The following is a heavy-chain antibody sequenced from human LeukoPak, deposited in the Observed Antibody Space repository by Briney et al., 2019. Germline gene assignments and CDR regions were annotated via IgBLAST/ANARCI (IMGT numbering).Heavy chain of an antibody. J-gene: IGHJ4*02. V-gene: IGHV3-48*03. D-gene: IGHD6-19*01. CDR2: ISSSGSTI. CDR3: AKDLSSGSRRAY. Sequence: GGSLRLSCAASGFTFSSYEMNWVRQAPGKGLEWVSYISSSGSTIYYADSVKGRFTISRDNAKNSLYLQMNSLRAEDTGVYYCAKDLSSGSRRAYWGQGTLVTVSS. CDR1: GFTFSSYE.